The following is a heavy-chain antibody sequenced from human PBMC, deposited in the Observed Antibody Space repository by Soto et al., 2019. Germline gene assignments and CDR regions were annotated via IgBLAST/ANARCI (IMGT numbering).Heavy chain of an antibody. D-gene: IGHD4-17*01. CDR2: IYHSGTT. CDR3: ARTYSFDFGDYVGGDYGMDV. J-gene: IGHJ6*02. V-gene: IGHV4-30-4*01. CDR1: GGSISSGEYY. Sequence: QVRLQESGPGLVKPSQTLSLTCTVSGGSISSGEYYWSWIRQPPGKGLEWIGYIYHSGTTHYNPSLKSRVSISLDTSKIQFYLKLSSVTAADTAVYYYARTYSFDFGDYVGGDYGMDVWGQGTAVSVSS.